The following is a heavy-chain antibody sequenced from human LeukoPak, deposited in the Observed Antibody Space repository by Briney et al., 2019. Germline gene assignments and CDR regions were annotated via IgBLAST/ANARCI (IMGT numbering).Heavy chain of an antibody. V-gene: IGHV3-11*01. CDR2: ISNSGSRK. CDR3: AREYSGLDY. D-gene: IGHD5-12*01. Sequence: GGSLRLSCTASGFTFSDHYMIWIRQAPGKGLEWVSYISNSGSRKSYAESVKGRFTISRDDAKKSVYLQMSSLRVEDTAVYYCAREYSGLDYWGQGTLVTVSS. J-gene: IGHJ4*02. CDR1: GFTFSDHY.